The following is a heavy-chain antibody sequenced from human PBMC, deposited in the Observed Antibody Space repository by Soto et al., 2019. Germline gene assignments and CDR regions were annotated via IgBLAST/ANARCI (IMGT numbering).Heavy chain of an antibody. CDR3: VIGLVALDDARLTTAFDV. D-gene: IGHD5-12*01. Sequence: PSEALWLTCAVSGGSIRSYYWIWIRQPPGKGLEWIGYIYYSGSTNYNPSLKSRVTISVYTSKNQFSLKLSSVTAADTAVYYCVIGLVALDDARLTTAFDVWGQRT. CDR1: GGSIRSYY. J-gene: IGHJ3*01. V-gene: IGHV4-59*01. CDR2: IYYSGST.